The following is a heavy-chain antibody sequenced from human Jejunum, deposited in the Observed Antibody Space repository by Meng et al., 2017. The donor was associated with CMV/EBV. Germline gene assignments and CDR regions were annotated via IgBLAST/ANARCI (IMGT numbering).Heavy chain of an antibody. Sequence: VQLVQSGAEVKKPGSSVKVACKPSGDSFSTQTFSWVRQAPGQGLEWMGGLIAVFDKTKAAPRFQDRVTFTADESTSTAYMELSSLTFDDTAVYFCARGRRNEPLFDYWGQGTLVTVSS. D-gene: IGHD1-14*01. J-gene: IGHJ4*02. CDR1: GDSFSTQT. CDR3: ARGRRNEPLFDY. V-gene: IGHV1-69*13. CDR2: LIAVFDKT.